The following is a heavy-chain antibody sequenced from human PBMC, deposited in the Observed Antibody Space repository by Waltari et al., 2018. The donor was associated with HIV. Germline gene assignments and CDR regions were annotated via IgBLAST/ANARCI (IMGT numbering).Heavy chain of an antibody. D-gene: IGHD3-16*02. J-gene: IGHJ4*02. CDR2: VNGHKGNT. CDR1: GYSFATYG. V-gene: IGHV1-18*01. Sequence: QVQLVQSGTEVKKPGASVKVSCQTSGYSFATYGVSWVRQAPGQGLEWMGWVNGHKGNTNYTQKFQGRLTMTAVTSTRTAYMELRSLRSDDTAVYYCARGGEGDSYTFDFWGQGTLVIVSS. CDR3: ARGGEGDSYTFDF.